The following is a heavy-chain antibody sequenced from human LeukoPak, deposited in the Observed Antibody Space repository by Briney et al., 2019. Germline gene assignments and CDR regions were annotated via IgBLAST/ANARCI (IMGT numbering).Heavy chain of an antibody. CDR3: AREGHSGYDY. Sequence: KTSETLSLTCTVSGGSISSYYWSWIRQPPGKGLEWIGYIYYSGSTSYNPSLKSRVTISVDTSKNQFSLQLNSVTPEDTAVYYCAREGHSGYDYWGQGTLVTVSS. V-gene: IGHV4-59*12. CDR2: IYYSGST. J-gene: IGHJ4*02. D-gene: IGHD5-12*01. CDR1: GGSISSYY.